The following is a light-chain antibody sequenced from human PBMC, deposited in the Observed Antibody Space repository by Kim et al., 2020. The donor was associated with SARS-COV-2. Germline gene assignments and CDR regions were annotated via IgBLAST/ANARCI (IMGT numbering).Light chain of an antibody. J-gene: IGLJ3*02. Sequence: QAVVTQEPSLTVSPGGTVTLTCASSTGAVTSGYYPNWFQQKPGQAPRALIYSTTNKHPWTPARFSGSLLGGNAALTLSGVQPEDEAEYYCLLYFDGDWVFGGGTQLTVL. V-gene: IGLV7-43*01. CDR2: STT. CDR1: TGAVTSGYY. CDR3: LLYFDGDWV.